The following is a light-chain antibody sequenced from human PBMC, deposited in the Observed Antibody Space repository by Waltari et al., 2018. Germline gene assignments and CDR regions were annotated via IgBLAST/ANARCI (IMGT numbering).Light chain of an antibody. J-gene: IGLJ1*01. CDR3: CSHAGSSIYV. CDR2: EVT. V-gene: IGLV2-23*02. Sequence: QSALTQPASVSGSPGQSITISCTGTSSEVGSYNLVSWYQQHPGKAPKLMIYEVTERPSGVSNRFSGSKSDNTASLTISGLQAEDEADYYCCSHAGSSIYVFGTGTKVTIL. CDR1: SSEVGSYNL.